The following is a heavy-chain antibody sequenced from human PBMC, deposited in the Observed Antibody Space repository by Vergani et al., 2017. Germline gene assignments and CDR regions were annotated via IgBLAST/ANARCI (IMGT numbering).Heavy chain of an antibody. D-gene: IGHD5-12*01. CDR3: ARDLRLLYSRFGP. CDR1: GVTLYQFG. CDR2: TWYDGNYK. J-gene: IGHJ4*03. Sequence: QVQLVESGGGVVPPGRSPRLSRAASGVTLYQFGMYWGRQGPGKGLEWGAVTWYDGNYKQFADSVKGRFTISRDNSESTMYLQMNSLRDEDTGVYYCARDLRLLYSRFGPWGQGNLGTVSS. V-gene: IGHV3-33*01.